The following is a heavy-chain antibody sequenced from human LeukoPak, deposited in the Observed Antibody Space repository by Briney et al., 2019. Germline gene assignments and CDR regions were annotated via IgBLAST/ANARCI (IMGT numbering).Heavy chain of an antibody. J-gene: IGHJ1*01. Sequence: SESLSLTCNVSGGFMSGFFWNWLRQPAGKGLEWIGRTHASGKSNYNPSFKTRVTMSVDTSKSQISLRLNSMTAADTAVYYCATGGALGELAILTWGQGTLVSDSS. CDR1: GGFMSGFF. V-gene: IGHV4-4*07. CDR2: THASGKS. D-gene: IGHD3-16*01. CDR3: ATGGALGELAILT.